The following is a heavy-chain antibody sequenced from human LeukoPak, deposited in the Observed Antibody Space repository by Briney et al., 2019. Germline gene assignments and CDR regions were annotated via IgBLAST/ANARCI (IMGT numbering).Heavy chain of an antibody. J-gene: IGHJ4*02. CDR3: ARGTGGAAAGGGPEPYYFDY. D-gene: IGHD6-13*01. Sequence: SETLSLTCAVYGGSFSGYYWSWIRQPPGKGLEWIGEINHSGSTNYNPSLKSRVTISVDTSKNQFSLKLSSVTAADTAVYYCARGTGGAAAGGGPEPYYFDYWGQGTLVTVSS. CDR2: INHSGST. CDR1: GGSFSGYY. V-gene: IGHV4-34*01.